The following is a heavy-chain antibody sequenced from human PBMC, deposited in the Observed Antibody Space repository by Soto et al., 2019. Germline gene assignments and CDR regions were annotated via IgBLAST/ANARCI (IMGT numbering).Heavy chain of an antibody. CDR2: IYYSGST. CDR1: GGSISSGGYY. CDR3: ARDRPTYGDYVHYYHYYGMDV. J-gene: IGHJ6*02. D-gene: IGHD4-17*01. V-gene: IGHV4-31*03. Sequence: QVQLQESGPGLVKPSQTLSLTCTVSGGSISSGGYYWSWIRQHPGKGLEWIGYIYYSGSTYYNPSLTGRVIISIDTSKNQFSLKMNSVTAADTAVYYCARDRPTYGDYVHYYHYYGMDVWGQGTTVTVS.